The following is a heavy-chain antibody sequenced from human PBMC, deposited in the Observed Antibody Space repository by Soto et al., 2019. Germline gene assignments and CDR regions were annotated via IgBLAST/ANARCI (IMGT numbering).Heavy chain of an antibody. CDR3: ARGKKPRSAYYFDY. CDR1: GGSFSGYY. V-gene: IGHV4-34*01. CDR2: INHSGST. Sequence: QVQLQQWGAGLLKPSETLSLTCAVYGGSFSGYYWSWIRQPPGKGLEWIGEINHSGSTNYNPSLKSRVTRSVDTSKNQFSLKLSSVTAADTAVYYCARGKKPRSAYYFDYWGQGTLVTVSS. J-gene: IGHJ4*02. D-gene: IGHD6-25*01.